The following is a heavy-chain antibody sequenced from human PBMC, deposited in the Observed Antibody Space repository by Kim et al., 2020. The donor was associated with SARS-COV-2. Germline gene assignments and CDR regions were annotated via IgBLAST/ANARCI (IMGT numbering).Heavy chain of an antibody. CDR1: GFTFSSYA. V-gene: IGHV3-30*04. CDR3: ARGTPGSYSGYDWVY. CDR2: ISYDGSNK. J-gene: IGHJ4*01. Sequence: GGSLRLSCAASGFTFSSYAMHWVRQAPGKGLEWVAVISYDGSNKYYADSVKGRFTISRDNSKNTLYLQMNSLRAEDTAVYYCARGTPGSYSGYDWVYWG. D-gene: IGHD5-12*01.